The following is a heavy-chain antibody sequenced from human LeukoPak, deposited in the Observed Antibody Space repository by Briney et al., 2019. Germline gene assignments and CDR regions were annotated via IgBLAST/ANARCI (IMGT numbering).Heavy chain of an antibody. J-gene: IGHJ4*02. CDR3: AKDSSRPFNYYDSSGCDY. CDR1: GFTFSSYA. V-gene: IGHV3-23*01. Sequence: GGSLRLSCAASGFTFSSYAMSWVRQAPGKGLEWVSAISGSGGSTYYADSVKGRFTISRDNSKNTLYLQMNSLRAEDTAVYYFAKDSSRPFNYYDSSGCDYWGQGTLVTVSS. D-gene: IGHD3-22*01. CDR2: ISGSGGST.